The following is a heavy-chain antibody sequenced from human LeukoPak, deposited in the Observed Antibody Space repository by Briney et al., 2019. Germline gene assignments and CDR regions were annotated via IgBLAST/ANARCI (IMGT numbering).Heavy chain of an antibody. D-gene: IGHD3-9*01. Sequence: SETLSLTCIVSGGSISSYYWSWIRQPPGKGLEWIGYIYYSGRTNYNPSLKSRVTISVDTSKNQFSLKLSSVTAADTAVYYCARQDILTGYYPDSWGQGTLVTVSS. CDR3: ARQDILTGYYPDS. CDR1: GGSISSYY. CDR2: IYYSGRT. V-gene: IGHV4-59*08. J-gene: IGHJ4*02.